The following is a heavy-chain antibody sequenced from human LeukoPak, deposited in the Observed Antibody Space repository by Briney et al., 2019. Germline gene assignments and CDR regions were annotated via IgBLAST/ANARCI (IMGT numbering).Heavy chain of an antibody. D-gene: IGHD3-10*01. Sequence: GGTLRLSCAASGFTFSNCGMSWVRHAPGEGLEWVSSISGSGDSTYYADSVKGRFTISRDNSKNTLYLQMNSLRAEDTAVYYCAKDRGIISDYWGQGTLVTVSS. J-gene: IGHJ4*02. V-gene: IGHV3-23*01. CDR2: ISGSGDST. CDR3: AKDRGIISDY. CDR1: GFTFSNCG.